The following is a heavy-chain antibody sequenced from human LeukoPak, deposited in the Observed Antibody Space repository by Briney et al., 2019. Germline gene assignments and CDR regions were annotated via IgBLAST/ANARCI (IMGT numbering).Heavy chain of an antibody. CDR2: ISGSGGST. J-gene: IGHJ6*02. CDR3: AKDRHPSNFYAMDV. D-gene: IGHD2/OR15-2a*01. V-gene: IGHV3-23*01. CDR1: GFTFSSYA. Sequence: GGSPRLSCAASGFTFSSYAMSWVRQAPGKGLEGVSAISGSGGSTYYAGSVKGRFTISRDNSKNTLYLQMISLRAEDTAVYYCAKDRHPSNFYAMDVWGQGTTVTVSS.